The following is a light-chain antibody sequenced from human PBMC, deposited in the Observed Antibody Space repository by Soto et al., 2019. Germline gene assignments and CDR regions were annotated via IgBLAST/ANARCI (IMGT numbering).Light chain of an antibody. Sequence: QSVLTQPPSASATPGQRVTISCSGGGSNIGSNTVTWYQHLPGTAPNILIYNDNHRPSGVPDRLSASKSGTSASLDLIGFQSESEDNSYCSSWDDSLNGWVFGGGTKLTVL. CDR1: GSNIGSNT. J-gene: IGLJ3*02. CDR2: NDN. CDR3: SSWDDSLNGWV. V-gene: IGLV1-44*01.